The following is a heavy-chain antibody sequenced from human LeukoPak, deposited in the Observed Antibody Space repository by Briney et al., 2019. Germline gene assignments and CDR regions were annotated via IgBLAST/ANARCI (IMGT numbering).Heavy chain of an antibody. Sequence: GGSLRLSCSASGFTFTYYNMNWVRQAPGKGLEWVSSISSGSDYIYYADSVKGRFTISRDNAKNSLYLQMGSLSAEDTAVYYCARVDESEGDYWGQGTLVTVSS. V-gene: IGHV3-21*06. CDR1: GFTFTYYN. CDR3: ARVDESEGDY. CDR2: ISSGSDYI. J-gene: IGHJ4*02.